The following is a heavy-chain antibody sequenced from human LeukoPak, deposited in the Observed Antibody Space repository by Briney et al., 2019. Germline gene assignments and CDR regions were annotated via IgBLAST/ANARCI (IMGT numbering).Heavy chain of an antibody. CDR1: GFTFSSYE. CDR2: ISSSGSTI. J-gene: IGHJ4*02. V-gene: IGHV3-48*03. Sequence: NPGGSLRLSCAASGFTFSSYEMNWVGQAPGKVLEWVSYISSSGSTIYYADSVKGRFTISRDNAKNSLYLQMNSLRAEDTAVYYCARVGWGLFDYWGQGTLVTVSS. CDR3: ARVGWGLFDY. D-gene: IGHD7-27*01.